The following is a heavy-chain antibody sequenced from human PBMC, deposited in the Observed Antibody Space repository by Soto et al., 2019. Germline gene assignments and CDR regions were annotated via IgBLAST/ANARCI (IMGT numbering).Heavy chain of an antibody. D-gene: IGHD1-1*01. Sequence: QVQLVQSGAEVKKPGASVKVSCKASGYTFTSYAMHWVRQAPGQRLEWMGWIHAGNGNTKYSQKFQGRVTITRDTSESTAYMELSSLRSEDTAVYSCARNGVGTYHFDYWGQGTLVTVSS. CDR3: ARNGVGTYHFDY. CDR2: IHAGNGNT. V-gene: IGHV1-3*01. J-gene: IGHJ4*02. CDR1: GYTFTSYA.